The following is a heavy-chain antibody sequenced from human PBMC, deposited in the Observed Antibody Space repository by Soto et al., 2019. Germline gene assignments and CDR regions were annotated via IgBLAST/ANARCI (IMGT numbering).Heavy chain of an antibody. J-gene: IGHJ6*02. Sequence: QVQLVQSGAEVKKPGASVKVSCKASGYSFTSYGISWVRQAPGQGLEWMGWISAYNDNTNYAQNLQDRHTMTTDTSTRRAYMELRSIRSDDTAVYYCAASYCSADCYSIYYRYSGMDVWGQGTTVNVSS. CDR2: ISAYNDNT. V-gene: IGHV1-18*01. CDR3: AASYCSADCYSIYYRYSGMDV. CDR1: GYSFTSYG. D-gene: IGHD2-21*02.